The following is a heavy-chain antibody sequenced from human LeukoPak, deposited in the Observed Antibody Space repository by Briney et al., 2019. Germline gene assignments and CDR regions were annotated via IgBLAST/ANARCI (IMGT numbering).Heavy chain of an antibody. J-gene: IGHJ4*02. CDR1: GFTFSNYW. Sequence: QPGGSLRLSCAASGFTFSNYWMSWVRQAPGKGLEWVANIKEDGSEKYYVDSVKGRFTISRDNAKNSLYLQMNSLRAEDTAVYYCARGRRYCSSTICSNFDFWGQGTLVTVSS. CDR2: IKEDGSEK. V-gene: IGHV3-7*05. CDR3: ARGRRYCSSTICSNFDF. D-gene: IGHD2-2*01.